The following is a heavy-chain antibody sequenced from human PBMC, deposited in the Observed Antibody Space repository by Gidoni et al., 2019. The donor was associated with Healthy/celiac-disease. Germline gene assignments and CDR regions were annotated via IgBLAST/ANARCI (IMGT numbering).Heavy chain of an antibody. D-gene: IGHD5-12*01. V-gene: IGHV3-15*07. J-gene: IGHJ4*02. CDR2: IKSKTDGGTT. CDR3: TTDIGGYGGGIHDY. CDR1: GFTFSNAW. Sequence: EVQLVESGGGLVKPGGSLRLSCAASGFTFSNAWMNWVRQAPGKGLEWVGRIKSKTDGGTTDYAATVKGRFTISRDDSKNTLYLQMNSLKTEDTAVYYCTTDIGGYGGGIHDYWGQGTLVTVSS.